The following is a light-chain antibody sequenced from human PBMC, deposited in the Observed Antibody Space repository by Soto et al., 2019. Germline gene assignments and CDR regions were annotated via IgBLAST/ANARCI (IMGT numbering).Light chain of an antibody. V-gene: IGKV2-28*01. CDR3: QQHADWPLT. CDR1: QSLLHSNGYNF. J-gene: IGKJ4*01. CDR2: LGS. Sequence: DIVMTQSPLSLPVTPGEPASISCRSSQSLLHSNGYNFLDWYLQKPGQSPQLLIHLGSNRASGVPDRFSGSGYGTDFTLTISSLEPEDFAVYYCQQHADWPLTFGGGTKVDIK.